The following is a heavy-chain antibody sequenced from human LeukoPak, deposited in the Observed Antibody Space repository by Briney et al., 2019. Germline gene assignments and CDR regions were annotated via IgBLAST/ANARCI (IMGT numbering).Heavy chain of an antibody. V-gene: IGHV3-15*01. Sequence: GGSLRLSCAASGFTFSNAWMSWVRQTPGKGLEWVGRIKSKTDGGTTDYAAPVKGRFTIPRDDSKNTLYLQMNSLKTEDTAVYYCTTQLIVGALDYWGQGTLVTVSS. D-gene: IGHD1-26*01. CDR3: TTQLIVGALDY. CDR1: GFTFSNAW. CDR2: IKSKTDGGTT. J-gene: IGHJ4*02.